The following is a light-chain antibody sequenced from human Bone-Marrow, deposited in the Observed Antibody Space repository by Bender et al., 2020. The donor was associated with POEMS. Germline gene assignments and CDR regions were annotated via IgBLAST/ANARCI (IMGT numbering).Light chain of an antibody. V-gene: IGLV2-14*03. CDR1: SSDIGDYTY. J-gene: IGLJ1*01. Sequence: QSALTQPPSASGSPGQSITISCTGTSSDIGDYTYVSWFQQHPGKAPKLLISDVSDRPSGVSNRFSGSKSGSTASLTISGLQAEDEADYYCSSYTSTIRVFGTGTKVTVL. CDR2: DVS. CDR3: SSYTSTIRV.